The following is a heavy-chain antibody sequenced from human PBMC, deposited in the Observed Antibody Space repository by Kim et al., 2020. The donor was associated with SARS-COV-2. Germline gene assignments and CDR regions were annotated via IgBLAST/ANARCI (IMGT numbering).Heavy chain of an antibody. CDR2: MSPTGGGS. CDR3: AGGSVTKVRGVVHSQPFDD. Sequence: ASVKVSCKASGHTFTNYYVEWVRQAPGQRPEWMGMMSPTGGGSTFAPKFQGRVNMTGDTATQTFYMELASLRIDDTAVYYCAGGSVTKVRGVVHSQPFDDWGQGSLVTVSS. V-gene: IGHV1-46*01. CDR1: GHTFTNYY. D-gene: IGHD3-10*01. J-gene: IGHJ4*02.